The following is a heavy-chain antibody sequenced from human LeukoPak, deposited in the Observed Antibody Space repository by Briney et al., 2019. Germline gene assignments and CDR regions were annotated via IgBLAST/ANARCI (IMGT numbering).Heavy chain of an antibody. V-gene: IGHV3-21*01. CDR2: ISSSSSYI. Sequence: PGGSLRLSCAASGFTFSTYSMNWVRQAPGKGLEWVSSISSSSSYIYYADSVKGRFTISRDNAKNSLYVQMNSLRAEDTAVYYCARAFLWNCGGDCYPPGYWDQGTLVTVSS. CDR3: ARAFLWNCGGDCYPPGY. CDR1: GFTFSTYS. D-gene: IGHD2-21*02. J-gene: IGHJ4*02.